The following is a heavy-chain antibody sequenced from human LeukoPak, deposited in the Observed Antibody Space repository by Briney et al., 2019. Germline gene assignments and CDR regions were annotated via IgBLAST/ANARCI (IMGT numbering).Heavy chain of an antibody. Sequence: GESLKISCKGSGYSVTSYWIGWVRQMPGKGLEWMGIIYPGDSDTRYSPSFQGQVTISADKSISTAYLQWSSLKASDTAMYYCARTVVVAATLSYYGMDVWGQGTTVTVSS. V-gene: IGHV5-51*01. CDR2: IYPGDSDT. D-gene: IGHD2-15*01. CDR1: GYSVTSYW. CDR3: ARTVVVAATLSYYGMDV. J-gene: IGHJ6*02.